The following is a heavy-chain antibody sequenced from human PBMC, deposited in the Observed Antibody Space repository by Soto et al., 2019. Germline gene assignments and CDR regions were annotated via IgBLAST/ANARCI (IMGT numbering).Heavy chain of an antibody. V-gene: IGHV1-8*01. CDR2: MNPNSGNT. CDR1: GYTFTSYD. CDR3: ARNWGPYYDFWSGSYYYGMDV. Sequence: ASVKVSCKASGYTFTSYDINWVRQATGQGLEWMGWMNPNSGNTGYAQKFQGRVTMTRNTSISTAYMELSSLRSEDTAVYYCARNWGPYYDFWSGSYYYGMDVWGQGTTVTVS. J-gene: IGHJ6*02. D-gene: IGHD3-3*01.